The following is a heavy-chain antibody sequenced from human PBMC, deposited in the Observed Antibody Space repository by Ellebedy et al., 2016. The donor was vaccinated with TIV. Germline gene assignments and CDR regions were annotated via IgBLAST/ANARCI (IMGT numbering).Heavy chain of an antibody. Sequence: GESLKISCAASGITFSNAWIHWFRQAPGKGLEWVGRIKSKGDGGTTDYAAPVKGRFTISRDDSKDTLYLQMNSLKTEDTALYYCVRDAADNGGKFDYWGQGALVTVSS. CDR1: GITFSNAW. D-gene: IGHD4-23*01. CDR2: IKSKGDGGTT. J-gene: IGHJ4*02. CDR3: VRDAADNGGKFDY. V-gene: IGHV3-15*07.